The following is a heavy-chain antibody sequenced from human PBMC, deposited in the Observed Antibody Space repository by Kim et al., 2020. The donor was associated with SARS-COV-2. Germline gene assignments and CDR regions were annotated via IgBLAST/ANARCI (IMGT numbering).Heavy chain of an antibody. CDR2: IKSKTDGGTT. Sequence: GGSLRLSCAASGFTFSNAGMSWVRQAPGKGLELVGRIKSKTDGGTTDYAAPVKGRFTISRDDSKNTLYLQMNSLKTDDAAVYYCTTIAEATASGSFDFWGQGNLVTVSS. CDR3: TTIAEATASGSFDF. D-gene: IGHD6-19*01. J-gene: IGHJ4*02. CDR1: GFTFSNAG. V-gene: IGHV3-15*01.